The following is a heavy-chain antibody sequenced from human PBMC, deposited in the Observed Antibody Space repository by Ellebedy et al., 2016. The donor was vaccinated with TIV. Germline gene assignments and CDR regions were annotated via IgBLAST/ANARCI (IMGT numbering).Heavy chain of an antibody. CDR1: GGSISSGDYY. D-gene: IGHD3-10*01. V-gene: IGHV4-30-4*08. CDR2: IYYSGST. Sequence: SETLSLTXTVSGGSISSGDYYWSWIRQPPGKGLEWIGYIYYSGSTYDNPSLKSRLVISVDTSKNQFSLKLSSVTATDTAVYYCARAKGFTMVRGVIITGKRFDPWGQGTLVTVSS. CDR3: ARAKGFTMVRGVIITGKRFDP. J-gene: IGHJ5*02.